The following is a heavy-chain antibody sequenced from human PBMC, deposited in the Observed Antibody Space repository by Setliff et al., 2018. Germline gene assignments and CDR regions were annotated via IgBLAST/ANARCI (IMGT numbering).Heavy chain of an antibody. J-gene: IGHJ4*02. CDR1: GGSISSLTYY. CDR2: ISFGGNT. CDR3: ARDPGHRSGTWSLDY. Sequence: SETLSLTCTVSGGSISSLTYYWGWIRQPPGKGLEWIGSISFGGNTYYNPSLKSRVTISLDTSKNQFSLKLNSVTAADTAVYSCARDPGHRSGTWSLDYWGQGTLVTVSS. V-gene: IGHV4-39*07.